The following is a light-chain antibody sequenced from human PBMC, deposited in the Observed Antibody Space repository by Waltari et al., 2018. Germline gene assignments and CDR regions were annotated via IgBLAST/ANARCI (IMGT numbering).Light chain of an antibody. V-gene: IGKV3-20*01. CDR3: QHYLRLPAT. J-gene: IGKJ1*01. Sequence: EIVLTQSPGTLSLSPGERATLSCRASQSVTRTLAWYQQKPGQAPRLLIYGASNRATGIPYRFSGSGSGTDCSLTISRLEPEDFAVYYCQHYLRLPATFGQGTKVEIK. CDR2: GAS. CDR1: QSVTRT.